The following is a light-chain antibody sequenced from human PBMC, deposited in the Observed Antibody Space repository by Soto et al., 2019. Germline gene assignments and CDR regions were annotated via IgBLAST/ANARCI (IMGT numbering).Light chain of an antibody. V-gene: IGKV1-39*01. CDR2: GAS. J-gene: IGKJ1*01. CDR1: QTINNF. CDR3: QQSHFSPRT. Sequence: DIQMTQSPSSLFASVGDRVTVTCRASQTINNFLNCYHQKPGKAPKLLIYGASSLQSVVPSRFSGGGSGTTFTLTINSLQPEDCGIDYCQQSHFSPRTFGQGTPV.